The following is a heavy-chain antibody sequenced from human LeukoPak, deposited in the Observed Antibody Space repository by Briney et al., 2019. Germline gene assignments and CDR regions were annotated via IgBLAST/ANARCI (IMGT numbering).Heavy chain of an antibody. V-gene: IGHV4-39*07. CDR1: GGSISSSSYY. Sequence: SETLSLTCTVSGGSISSSSYYWGWIRQPPGKGLEWIGSIYYSGNTYYNPSLKSRVTISVDTSKNQFSLKLSSVTAADTAVYYCVRGPYGSSISNWFDPWGQGMLVTVSS. CDR3: VRGPYGSSISNWFDP. CDR2: IYYSGNT. D-gene: IGHD3-10*01. J-gene: IGHJ5*02.